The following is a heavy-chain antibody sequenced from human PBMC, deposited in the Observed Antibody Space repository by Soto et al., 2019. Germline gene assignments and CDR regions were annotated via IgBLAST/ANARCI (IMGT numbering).Heavy chain of an antibody. D-gene: IGHD3-22*01. J-gene: IGHJ1*01. CDR2: IYPGDSDT. V-gene: IGHV5-51*01. CDR1: GYSFTSYW. Sequence: PGESLKISCKGSGYSFTSYWIGWVRQMPGEGLEWMGIIYPGDSDTRYSPSFQGQVTISADKSISTAYLQWSSLKASDTAMYYCAIFYYDSSGYYYFQHWGQGTLVTVSS. CDR3: AIFYYDSSGYYYFQH.